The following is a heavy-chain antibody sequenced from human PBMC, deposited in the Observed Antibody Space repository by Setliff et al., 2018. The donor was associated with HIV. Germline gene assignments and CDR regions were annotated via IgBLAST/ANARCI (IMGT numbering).Heavy chain of an antibody. CDR2: SYHTGST. CDR1: GYSISSGNY. Sequence: ASETLSLTCAVFGYSISSGNYWGWIRQPPGKGLEWIGSSYHTGSTYYNPSLKSRVTMSVDTSKNQFSLKVSSVTAADTAVYYCARHVTGAAYWNFFDYWGQGTLVTAPQ. D-gene: IGHD1-26*01. CDR3: ARHVTGAAYWNFFDY. J-gene: IGHJ4*02. V-gene: IGHV4-38-2*01.